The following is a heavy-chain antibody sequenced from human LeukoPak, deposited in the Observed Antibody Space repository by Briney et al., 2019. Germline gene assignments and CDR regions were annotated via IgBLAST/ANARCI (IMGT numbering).Heavy chain of an antibody. J-gene: IGHJ6*03. V-gene: IGHV1-46*01. D-gene: IGHD2-2*01. CDR1: GYTFTSYY. Sequence: GASVKVSCKASGYTFTSYYMHWVRQAPGQGLEWMGIINPSGGSTSYAQKFQGRVTMTRDTSTSTVYMELSSLGSEDTAVYYCARRGIVVVPAARDYYYYYMDVWGKGTTVTVSS. CDR3: ARRGIVVVPAARDYYYYYMDV. CDR2: INPSGGST.